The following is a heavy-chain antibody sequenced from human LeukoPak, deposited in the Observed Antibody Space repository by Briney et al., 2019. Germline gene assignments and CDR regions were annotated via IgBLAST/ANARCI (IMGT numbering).Heavy chain of an antibody. V-gene: IGHV4-31*02. CDR1: GFTFSSYA. Sequence: LRLSCAASGFTFSSYAMSWVRQAPGKGLEWIGYIYYSGSTYYNPSLKSPITISVDTSKNQFSLKLSSVTAADTAVYYCARGKGYYDSGGYINWGQGTLDTVSS. J-gene: IGHJ4*02. D-gene: IGHD3-22*01. CDR3: ARGKGYYDSGGYIN. CDR2: IYYSGST.